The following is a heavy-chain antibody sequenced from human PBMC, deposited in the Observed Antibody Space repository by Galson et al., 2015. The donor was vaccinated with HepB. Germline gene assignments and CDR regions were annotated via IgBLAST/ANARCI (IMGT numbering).Heavy chain of an antibody. D-gene: IGHD1-26*01. CDR1: GFTFSSYS. Sequence: SLRLSCAASGFTFSSYSMNWIRQAPGKGLEWVSYISSSSSTIYYTDSVKGRFTISRDNAKNSLYLQMNSLRDEDTAVYYYARDDPGGGSYYRYYYYGMDVWGQGTTVTVSS. CDR2: ISSSSSTI. CDR3: ARDDPGGGSYYRYYYYGMDV. J-gene: IGHJ6*02. V-gene: IGHV3-48*02.